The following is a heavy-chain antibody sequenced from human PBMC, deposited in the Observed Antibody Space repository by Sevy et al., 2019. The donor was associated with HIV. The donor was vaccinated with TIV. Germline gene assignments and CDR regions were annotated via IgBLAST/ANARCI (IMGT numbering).Heavy chain of an antibody. D-gene: IGHD3-22*01. J-gene: IGHJ6*02. CDR2: ISWNSGSI. Sequence: GGSLRLSCAASGFPFHDHAMHWVRQSPGKGLEWVSGISWNSGSIGYADSVKGRFTISRDNAIQAIYLQMNNLRPDDMAIYYSAEDLIRGCDSMNCYSSYCYYYGLDVWGQGTTVTVSS. V-gene: IGHV3-9*03. CDR1: GFPFHDHA. CDR3: AEDLIRGCDSMNCYSSYCYYYGLDV.